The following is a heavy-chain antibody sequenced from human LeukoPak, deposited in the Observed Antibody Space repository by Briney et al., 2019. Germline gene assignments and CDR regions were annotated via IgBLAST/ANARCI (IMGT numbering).Heavy chain of an antibody. CDR1: GGSISSSNW. D-gene: IGHD4-23*01. CDR3: ARLPDYGGNSESPYYYYGMDV. V-gene: IGHV4-4*02. CDR2: IYHSGST. Sequence: SGTLSLTCAVSGGSISSSNWWSWVRQPPGKGLEWTGEIYHSGSTNYNPSLKSRVTISVDKSKNQFSLKLSSVTAADTAVYYCARLPDYGGNSESPYYYYGMDVWGQGTTVTVSS. J-gene: IGHJ6*02.